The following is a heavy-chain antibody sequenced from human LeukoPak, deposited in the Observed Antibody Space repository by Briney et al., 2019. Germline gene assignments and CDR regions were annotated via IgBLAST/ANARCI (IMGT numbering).Heavy chain of an antibody. J-gene: IGHJ5*02. CDR1: GYTFTSYA. D-gene: IGHD3-22*01. CDR3: ARLGPFYDSSSYGDYNWFDP. V-gene: IGHV1-3*01. CDR2: INAGNGNT. Sequence: ASVKVSCKASGYTFTSYAMHWVRQAPGQRLEWMGWINAGNGNTKYSQKFQGRVTITRDTSASTAYMELSSLRSEDTAVCYCARLGPFYDSSSYGDYNWFDPWGQGTLVTVSS.